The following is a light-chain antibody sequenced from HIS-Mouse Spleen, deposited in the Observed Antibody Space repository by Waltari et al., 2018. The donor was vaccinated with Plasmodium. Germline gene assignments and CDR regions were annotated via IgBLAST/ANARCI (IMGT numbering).Light chain of an antibody. CDR2: AAS. V-gene: IGKV1-12*01. CDR1: QGISSW. CDR3: QQANSFPPLT. J-gene: IGKJ4*01. Sequence: DIQMTQSPSSVSASVGDRVTITCRASQGISSWLAWYQTKPGKAPKRLIYAASSLQSGVPSRFSGSGSGTDFTLTISSLQPEDFATYYCQQANSFPPLTFGGGTKVEIK.